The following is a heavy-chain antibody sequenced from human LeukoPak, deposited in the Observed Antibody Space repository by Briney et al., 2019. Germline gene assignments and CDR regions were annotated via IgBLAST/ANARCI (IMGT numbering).Heavy chain of an antibody. CDR1: GYTFTGYY. CDR2: VIPIFGTA. J-gene: IGHJ5*02. D-gene: IGHD3-3*01. V-gene: IGHV1-69*06. CDR3: ARERDFWSGYYWFDP. Sequence: SVKVSCKASGYTFTGYYVHWVRQAPGQGLEGMGGVIPIFGTANYAQKFQGRVTITADKSTSTAYMELSSLRSEDTAVYYCARERDFWSGYYWFDPWGQGTLVTVSS.